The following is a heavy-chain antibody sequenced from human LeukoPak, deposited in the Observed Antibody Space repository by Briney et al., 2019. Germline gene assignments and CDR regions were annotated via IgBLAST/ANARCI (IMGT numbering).Heavy chain of an antibody. CDR3: ARGAGGQLVRHWFDP. CDR2: FDPEDGET. CDR1: GYTLTELS. D-gene: IGHD6-6*01. V-gene: IGHV1-24*01. Sequence: ASVKVSCKVSGYTLTELSMHWVRQTPGKGLEWMGGFDPEDGETIYAQKFQGRVTMTRDTSTSTVYMELSSLRSEDTAVYYCARGAGGQLVRHWFDPWGQGTLVTVSS. J-gene: IGHJ5*02.